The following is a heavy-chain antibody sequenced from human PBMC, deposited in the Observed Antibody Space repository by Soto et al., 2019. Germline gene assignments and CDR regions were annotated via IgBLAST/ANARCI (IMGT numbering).Heavy chain of an antibody. Sequence: PGVSLGLSCAASGFTFDDYAMHWVRQAPGKGLEWVSGISWNSGSIGYADSVKGRFTISRDNAKNSLYLQMNSLRAEDTALYYCAKDIIYTIGSSLGYGMDVWGQGTTVTVSS. CDR1: GFTFDDYA. CDR3: AKDIIYTIGSSLGYGMDV. J-gene: IGHJ6*02. CDR2: ISWNSGSI. V-gene: IGHV3-9*01. D-gene: IGHD2-2*02.